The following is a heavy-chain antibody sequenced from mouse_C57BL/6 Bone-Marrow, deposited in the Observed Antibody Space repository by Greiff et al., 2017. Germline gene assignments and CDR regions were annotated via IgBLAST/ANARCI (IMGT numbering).Heavy chain of an antibody. Sequence: QVQLKESGPGLVQPSQSLSITCTVSGFSLTSYGVHWVRQSPGKGLEWLGVIWSGGSTDYNAAFISRLSISKDNSNSQVFFKMNRLQADATAIYYCDRKTTVVPYYFDYWGQGTTLTVSS. CDR3: DRKTTVVPYYFDY. CDR2: IWSGGST. CDR1: GFSLTSYG. V-gene: IGHV2-2*01. D-gene: IGHD1-1*01. J-gene: IGHJ2*01.